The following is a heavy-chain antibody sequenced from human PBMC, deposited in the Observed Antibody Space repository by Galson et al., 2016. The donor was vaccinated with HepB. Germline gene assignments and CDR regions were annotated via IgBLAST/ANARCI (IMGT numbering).Heavy chain of an antibody. D-gene: IGHD6-19*01. CDR2: ICGRCGDM. CDR3: AIDPSQWHDLLFGN. J-gene: IGHJ4*02. V-gene: IGHV3-23*01. CDR1: GFTFDKYG. Sequence: SLRLSCAASGFTFDKYGMTWFRQAPGKGLEWVSTICGRCGDMDYADSVKGRFTLSRDDSKNTLYLHMNSLRVEDTAIYYCAIDPSQWHDLLFGNWAQGTLVTVSA.